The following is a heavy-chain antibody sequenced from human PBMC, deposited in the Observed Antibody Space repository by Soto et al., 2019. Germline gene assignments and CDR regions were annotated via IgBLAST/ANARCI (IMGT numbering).Heavy chain of an antibody. V-gene: IGHV3-66*01. CDR1: GFTVSSNY. CDR2: IYSGGST. Sequence: PGGSLRLSCAASGFTVSSNYMSWVRQAPGKGLEWVSVIYSGGSTYYADSVKGRFTISRDNSKNTLYLQMNSLRAEDTAVYYCARSRGYSSSWLDYWGQGTLVTVSS. D-gene: IGHD6-13*01. J-gene: IGHJ4*02. CDR3: ARSRGYSSSWLDY.